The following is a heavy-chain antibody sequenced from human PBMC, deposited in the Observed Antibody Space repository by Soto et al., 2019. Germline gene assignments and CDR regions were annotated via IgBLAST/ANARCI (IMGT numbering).Heavy chain of an antibody. D-gene: IGHD3-22*01. V-gene: IGHV4-31*03. CDR2: IYYSGSN. Sequence: QVQLQESGPGLVKPSQTLSLTCTVSGGSISSGGYYWSWIRQHPGKGLEWIGYIYYSGSNYYNQSRKSRVTISLDTSKNHFSLKLSSVTAADTAVYYCAGLGHRDSSCYYFTFDYWGQGTLVTVSS. J-gene: IGHJ4*02. CDR3: AGLGHRDSSCYYFTFDY. CDR1: GGSISSGGYY.